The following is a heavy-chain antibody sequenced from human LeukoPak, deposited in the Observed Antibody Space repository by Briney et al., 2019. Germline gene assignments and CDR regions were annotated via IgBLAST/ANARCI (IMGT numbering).Heavy chain of an antibody. CDR1: GFTFSSYW. J-gene: IGHJ4*02. Sequence: GGSLRLSCAASGFTFSSYWMSWVRQAPGKGLEWVANIKQDGSEKYYVDSVKGRFTISRDNAKNSLYLQMNSLRAEDTAVYYCAKEDSGSYFHEDYYFDYWGQGTLVTVSS. V-gene: IGHV3-7*01. CDR2: IKQDGSEK. D-gene: IGHD1-26*01. CDR3: AKEDSGSYFHEDYYFDY.